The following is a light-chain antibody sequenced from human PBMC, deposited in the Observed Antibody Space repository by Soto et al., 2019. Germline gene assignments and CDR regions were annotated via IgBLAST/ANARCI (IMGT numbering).Light chain of an antibody. CDR1: QSVTNSY. J-gene: IGKJ2*01. CDR2: GAS. CDR3: QQYGSSPQT. V-gene: IGKV3-20*01. Sequence: EIVLTQSPGSLSMSPGERATLSCRASQSVTNSYLAWYQQKPGQAPRLLMYGASTRATGIPDRFSGSGSGTDFTLTISRLEPEDFAVYYCQQYGSSPQTFGQGTKLDIK.